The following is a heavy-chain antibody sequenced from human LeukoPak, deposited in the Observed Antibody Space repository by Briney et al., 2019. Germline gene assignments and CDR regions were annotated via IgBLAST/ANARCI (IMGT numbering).Heavy chain of an antibody. V-gene: IGHV3-23*01. CDR3: AKDRRNSYGSYYFDY. Sequence: GGSLRLSCAASGFTFSTFAMIWVRQPPGKGLEWVSSIFPSGGEIHYADSVRGRFTISRDNSKSTLSLQMNSLRAEDTAVYYCAKDRRNSYGSYYFDYWGQGTLVTVSS. CDR2: IFPSGGEI. J-gene: IGHJ4*02. CDR1: GFTFSTFA. D-gene: IGHD5-18*01.